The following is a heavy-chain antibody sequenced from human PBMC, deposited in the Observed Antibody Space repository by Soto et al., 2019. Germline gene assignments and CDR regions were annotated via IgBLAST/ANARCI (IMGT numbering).Heavy chain of an antibody. Sequence: GASVKVSCKASGYTFTGYYMHWVRQAPGQGLEWMGWINPNSGGTNYAQKFQGWVTMTRDTSISTAYMELSRLRSDDTAVYYCARALPPITMVRGVPSGYHYGMDVWGQGTTVTVSS. D-gene: IGHD3-10*01. CDR2: INPNSGGT. CDR1: GYTFTGYY. J-gene: IGHJ6*02. CDR3: ARALPPITMVRGVPSGYHYGMDV. V-gene: IGHV1-2*04.